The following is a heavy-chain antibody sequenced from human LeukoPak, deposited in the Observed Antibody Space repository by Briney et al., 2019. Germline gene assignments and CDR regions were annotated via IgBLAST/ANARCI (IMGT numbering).Heavy chain of an antibody. V-gene: IGHV1-18*01. CDR2: ISAYNGNT. Sequence: ASLKVSCKASGYTFTSYGISWVRQAPGQGLEWMGWISAYNGNTNYAQKLQGRVTMTTDTSTSAAYMELRSLRSDDTAVYYCARDGGDPLWFGEPLDYWGQGTLVTVSS. CDR1: GYTFTSYG. D-gene: IGHD3-10*01. CDR3: ARDGGDPLWFGEPLDY. J-gene: IGHJ4*02.